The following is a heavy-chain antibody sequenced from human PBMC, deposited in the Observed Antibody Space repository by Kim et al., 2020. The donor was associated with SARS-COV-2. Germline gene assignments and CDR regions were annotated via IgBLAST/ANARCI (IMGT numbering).Heavy chain of an antibody. CDR2: IYYSGST. CDR3: ARFQLDPSKYYFDY. V-gene: IGHV4-59*01. Sequence: SETLSLTCTVSGGSISSYYWSWIRQPPGKGLEWIGYIYYSGSTNYNPSLKSRVTISVDTSKNQFSLKLSSVTAADTAVYYCARFQLDPSKYYFDYWGQGTLVTVSS. D-gene: IGHD6-13*01. CDR1: GGSISSYY. J-gene: IGHJ4*02.